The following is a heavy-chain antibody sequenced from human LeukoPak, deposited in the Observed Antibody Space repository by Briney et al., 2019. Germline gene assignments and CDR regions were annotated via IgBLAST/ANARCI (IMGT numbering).Heavy chain of an antibody. V-gene: IGHV3-11*04. CDR3: ARSVGYGVRGVILSFDS. CDR2: ISNTGNRV. Sequence: EGSLRLSCAASGFSFSDFYMTWIRQAPGKGLDWVSYISNTGNRVDYADSVKGRFSISRDNAKKSVYLQMNNLRGEDTAVYYCARSVGYGVRGVILSFDSWGQGILVTVSA. CDR1: GFSFSDFY. D-gene: IGHD3-10*01. J-gene: IGHJ4*02.